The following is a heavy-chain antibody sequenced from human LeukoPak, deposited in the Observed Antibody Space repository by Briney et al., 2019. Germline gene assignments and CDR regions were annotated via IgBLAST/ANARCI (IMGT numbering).Heavy chain of an antibody. J-gene: IGHJ4*02. Sequence: PGGSLRLSCGASGFTFSSYSMNWVRQAPGKGLEWVSYISSSSRTIYDADSVKGRFTISRDNAQNSLYLQMNSLRDEDTAVYYCARGDSSGYPYNFDYWGQGTLVTVSS. V-gene: IGHV3-48*02. CDR2: ISSSSRTI. CDR3: ARGDSSGYPYNFDY. CDR1: GFTFSSYS. D-gene: IGHD3-22*01.